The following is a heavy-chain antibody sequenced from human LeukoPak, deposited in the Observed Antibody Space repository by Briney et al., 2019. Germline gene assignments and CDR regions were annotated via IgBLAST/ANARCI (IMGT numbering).Heavy chain of an antibody. J-gene: IGHJ5*02. D-gene: IGHD3-22*01. CDR3: ARHSAGASSGSYDWFGP. V-gene: IGHV4-59*08. Sequence: SETLSLTCSVSGGSISSYYWSWIRQPPGKGLEWIGYFYYQGSTSYNPSLRSRVTISVDTSKSQLPLKLSSVTAADTAVYYCARHSAGASSGSYDWFGPWGQGTLVTVSS. CDR1: GGSISSYY. CDR2: FYYQGST.